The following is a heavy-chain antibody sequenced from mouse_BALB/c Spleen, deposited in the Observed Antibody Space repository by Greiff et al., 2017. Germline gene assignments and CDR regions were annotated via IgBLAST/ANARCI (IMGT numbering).Heavy chain of an antibody. CDR2: IYPGGGYT. Sequence: VQVVESGAELVRPGTSVKISCKASGYTFTNYWLGWVKQRPGHGLEWIGDIYPGGGYTNYNEKFKGKATLTADTSSSTAYMQLSSLTSEDSAVYFCARRTATSWFAYWGQGTLVTVSA. CDR3: ARRTATSWFAY. CDR1: GYTFTNYW. V-gene: IGHV1-63*02. D-gene: IGHD1-2*01. J-gene: IGHJ3*01.